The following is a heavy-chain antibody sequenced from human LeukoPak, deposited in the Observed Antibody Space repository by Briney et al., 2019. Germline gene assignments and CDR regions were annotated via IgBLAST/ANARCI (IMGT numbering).Heavy chain of an antibody. CDR1: GYTFISYA. CDR2: INAGNGNT. V-gene: IGHV1-3*03. CDR3: ARSGRTMSYDY. Sequence: ASGKVSCKASGYTFISYAMHWVRQAPGQRLEWMGWINAGNGNTKYSQDFQGRVTITRDTSASTGYMELSSLRSEDMAVYYCARSGRTMSYDYWGQGTLVTVSS. D-gene: IGHD1-26*01. J-gene: IGHJ4*02.